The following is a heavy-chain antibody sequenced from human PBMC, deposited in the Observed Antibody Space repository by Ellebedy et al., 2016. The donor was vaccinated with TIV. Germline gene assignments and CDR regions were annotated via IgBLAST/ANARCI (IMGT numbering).Heavy chain of an antibody. CDR3: ARERTVAGNDY. CDR1: GTSFTSYY. Sequence: ASVKVSCXTSGTSFTSYYVHWVRQVPGQGLEWVGIINPTGSSATYAQKFQGRVTMTRNTSISTAYMTLSSLRSDDTAVFYCARERTVAGNDYWGQGTLVTVSS. J-gene: IGHJ4*02. CDR2: INPTGSSA. D-gene: IGHD6-19*01. V-gene: IGHV1-46*01.